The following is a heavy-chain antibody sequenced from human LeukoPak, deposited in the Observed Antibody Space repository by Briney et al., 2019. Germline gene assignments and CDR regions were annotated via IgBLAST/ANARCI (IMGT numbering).Heavy chain of an antibody. CDR3: ARGGRGASNWTPYNWFDP. CDR1: GFNFTTYG. CDR2: VWYDGTIK. D-gene: IGHD3/OR15-3a*01. Sequence: GRSLRLSCAASGFNFTTYGMHWVRQAPGKGLEWVALVWYDGTIKYYADSAKGRFTISRDNSKNTLFLQMSSLRAEDTALYYCARGGRGASNWTPYNWFDPWGQGTLVTVSS. V-gene: IGHV3-33*02. J-gene: IGHJ5*02.